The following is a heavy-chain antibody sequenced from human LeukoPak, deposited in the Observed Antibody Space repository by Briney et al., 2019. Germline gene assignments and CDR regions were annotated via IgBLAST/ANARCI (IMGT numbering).Heavy chain of an antibody. Sequence: PSETLSLTCAVYGGSFSGYYWSWIRQPPGKGLEWIGEINHSGSTNYNPSLKSRVTISVDTSKNQFSLKLSSVTAADTAVYYCASLTGGYSYGLGPIRYWGQGTLVTVSS. CDR1: GGSFSGYY. D-gene: IGHD5-18*01. V-gene: IGHV4-34*01. CDR2: INHSGST. CDR3: ASLTGGYSYGLGPIRY. J-gene: IGHJ4*02.